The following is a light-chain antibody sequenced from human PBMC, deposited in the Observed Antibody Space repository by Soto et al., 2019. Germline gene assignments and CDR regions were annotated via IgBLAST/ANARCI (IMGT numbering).Light chain of an antibody. Sequence: DLQMTQSPSSLSASVGDRVTITCRASQSISNYLNWYQQKPGKAPKLLIYTASSLRSGVPSRFSGSASGTDFTLTISSLQPEDFASYYCQQSYSFPRTFGQGTKVEVK. CDR1: QSISNY. CDR3: QQSYSFPRT. CDR2: TAS. J-gene: IGKJ1*01. V-gene: IGKV1-39*01.